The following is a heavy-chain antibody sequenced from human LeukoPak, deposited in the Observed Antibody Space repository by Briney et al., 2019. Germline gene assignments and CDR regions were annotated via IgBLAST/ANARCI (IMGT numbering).Heavy chain of an antibody. CDR3: AKSTCGDTSCHGGYFDS. J-gene: IGHJ4*02. Sequence: GGSLRLSCAASGFTFSSYAMSWIRQAPGKVLGWVSAIDGSGGTTYYADSVKGRFIISRDNSQNTLYLQMDSLRAEDTAVYYCAKSTCGDTSCHGGYFDSWGQGALDTVSS. D-gene: IGHD2-2*01. CDR2: IDGSGGTT. V-gene: IGHV3-23*01. CDR1: GFTFSSYA.